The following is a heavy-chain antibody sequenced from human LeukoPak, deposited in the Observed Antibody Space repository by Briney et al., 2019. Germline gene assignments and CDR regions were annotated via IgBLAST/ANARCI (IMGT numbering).Heavy chain of an antibody. CDR1: GGTFSSYA. Sequence: SVKVSCKASGGTFSSYAISWVRQAPGQGLEWMGRIIPILGIANYAQKFQGRVTITADKSTNTAYMELSSLRSEDTAVYYCARAVDIVATIETTAFDIWGQGTMVTVSS. CDR2: IIPILGIA. V-gene: IGHV1-69*04. CDR3: ARAVDIVATIETTAFDI. D-gene: IGHD5-12*01. J-gene: IGHJ3*02.